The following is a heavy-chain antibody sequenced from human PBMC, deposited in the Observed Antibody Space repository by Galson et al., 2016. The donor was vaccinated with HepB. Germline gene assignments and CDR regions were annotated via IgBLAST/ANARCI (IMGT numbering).Heavy chain of an antibody. D-gene: IGHD3-16*02. Sequence: SETLSLTCTVFGSSINTDYYWAWIRQPPGKRLEWIGSVFHNGRTYYNPSLKDRLTISVDTSKNQFSLKLTSVAATDPAVYYCASPRHDYIWGGYRTVFDYWGQGTPVTVSS. CDR3: ASPRHDYIWGGYRTVFDY. CDR2: VFHNGRT. V-gene: IGHV4-38-2*02. CDR1: GSSINTDYY. J-gene: IGHJ4*02.